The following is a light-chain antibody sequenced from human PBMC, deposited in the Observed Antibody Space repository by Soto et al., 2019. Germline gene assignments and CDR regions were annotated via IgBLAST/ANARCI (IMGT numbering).Light chain of an antibody. J-gene: IGLJ1*01. CDR3: SSHTSGSTLV. Sequence: QSVLTQPASVSGSPGQSIAISCTGTFSDVGGYDYVSWYQQHPDKAPKLMIYEVTKRPSGVSNRFSGSKSGNTASLTISGLQPEDEADYYCSSHTSGSTLVFGSGTKVTVL. CDR2: EVT. V-gene: IGLV2-14*01. CDR1: FSDVGGYDY.